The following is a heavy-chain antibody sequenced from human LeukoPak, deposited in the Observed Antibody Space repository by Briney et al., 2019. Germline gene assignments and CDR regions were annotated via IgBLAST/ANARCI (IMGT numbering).Heavy chain of an antibody. J-gene: IGHJ6*03. CDR1: GFTFSSYW. Sequence: GGSLRLSCAASGFTFSSYWIHWVRQAPGKGLECVSAISSIEGRIFYANSVKGRFTISRDNSKNTVFLQMNSMRAEDTAVYYCARHGSITMVRGRLRYYYMDVWGKGTTVNISS. CDR2: ISSIEGRI. V-gene: IGHV3-64*01. D-gene: IGHD3-10*01. CDR3: ARHGSITMVRGRLRYYYMDV.